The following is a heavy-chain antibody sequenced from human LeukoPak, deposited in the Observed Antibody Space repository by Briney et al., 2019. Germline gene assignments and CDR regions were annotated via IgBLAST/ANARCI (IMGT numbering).Heavy chain of an antibody. CDR1: GGSFSGYY. D-gene: IGHD3-3*01. CDR3: ARYSKLRFLEWLLYGGYFDY. V-gene: IGHV4-34*01. J-gene: IGHJ4*02. CDR2: INHSGST. Sequence: PSETLSLTCAVYGGSFSGYYWSWIRQPPGKGLEWIGEINHSGSTNSNPSLKSRVTISVGTSKNQFSLKLSSVTAADTAVYYCARYSKLRFLEWLLYGGYFDYWGQGTLVTVSS.